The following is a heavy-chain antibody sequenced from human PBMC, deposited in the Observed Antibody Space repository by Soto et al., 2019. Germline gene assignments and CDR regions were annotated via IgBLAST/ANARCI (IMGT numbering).Heavy chain of an antibody. Sequence: PGEPMQDSSKGAGYSITSYWIGRMRQKHGKGLEWMGIIYPGDSDTRYSPSFQGQVTISADKSISTAYLQWSSLKASDTAMYYCARGHHFKIFGVDAFDPWGQGTLVTVSS. J-gene: IGHJ5*02. CDR3: ARGHHFKIFGVDAFDP. CDR1: GYSITSYW. V-gene: IGHV5-51*01. D-gene: IGHD3-3*01. CDR2: IYPGDSDT.